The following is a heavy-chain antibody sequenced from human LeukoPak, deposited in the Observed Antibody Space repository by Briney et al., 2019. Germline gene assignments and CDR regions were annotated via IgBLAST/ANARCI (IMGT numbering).Heavy chain of an antibody. CDR1: GFTFSSYS. V-gene: IGHV3-48*01. J-gene: IGHJ4*02. CDR3: ARDSTYYDFWSGSPRFDY. Sequence: PGGSLRLSCAASGFTFSSYSMNWVRQAPGKGLEWVSYISSSSGTIYYADSVKGRFTISRDNAKNSLYLQMNSLRAEDTAVYYCARDSTYYDFWSGSPRFDYWGQGTLVTVSS. D-gene: IGHD3-3*01. CDR2: ISSSSGTI.